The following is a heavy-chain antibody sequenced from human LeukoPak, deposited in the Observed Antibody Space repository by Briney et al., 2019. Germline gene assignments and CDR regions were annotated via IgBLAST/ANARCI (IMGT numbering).Heavy chain of an antibody. CDR1: GFTFSSYE. CDR3: ARDPYSGNYGNYYYYYMDV. CDR2: ITSSGTYI. Sequence: GGSLRLSCAASGFTFSSYEMNWVRQAPGKGLEWLSSITSSGTYIFYADSVKGRFTISRDNAKNSLYLQMNSLGPEDTAVYYCARDPYSGNYGNYYYYYMDVWGKGTTVTISS. D-gene: IGHD1-26*01. J-gene: IGHJ6*03. V-gene: IGHV3-21*01.